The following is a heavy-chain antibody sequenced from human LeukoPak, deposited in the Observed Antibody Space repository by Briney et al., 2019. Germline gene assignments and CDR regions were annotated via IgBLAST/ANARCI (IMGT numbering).Heavy chain of an antibody. Sequence: PWASVKVSCKVSGYTLTELSMHWVRQAPGKGLEWMGWINPNSGGTNYAQKFQGRVTMTRDTSISTAYMELSRLRSEDTAVYYCARTRHYGDKDWYFDLWGRGTLVTVSS. D-gene: IGHD4-17*01. CDR2: INPNSGGT. J-gene: IGHJ2*01. CDR3: ARTRHYGDKDWYFDL. CDR1: GYTLTELS. V-gene: IGHV1-2*02.